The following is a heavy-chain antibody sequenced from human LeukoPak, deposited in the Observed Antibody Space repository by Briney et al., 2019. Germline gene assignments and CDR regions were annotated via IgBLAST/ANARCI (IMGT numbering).Heavy chain of an antibody. D-gene: IGHD4-17*01. CDR1: GFTVSSNY. Sequence: GGFLRLSCAASGFTVSSNYMSWVRQAPGKGLEWVSVIYGGGSTYYADSVKGRFTISRDNSKNTLYLQMNSLRAEDTAVYYCARANHPTVTTSHEVGWFDPWGQGTLVTVSS. J-gene: IGHJ5*02. V-gene: IGHV3-53*01. CDR2: IYGGGST. CDR3: ARANHPTVTTSHEVGWFDP.